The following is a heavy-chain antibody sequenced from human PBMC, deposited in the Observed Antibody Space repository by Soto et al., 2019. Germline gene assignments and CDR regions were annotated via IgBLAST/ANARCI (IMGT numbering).Heavy chain of an antibody. Sequence: SQTLSLTCAISGDSVSSNSAAWNWIRQSPSRGLEWLGRTYYRSKWYNDYAVSVKSRITINPDTSKNQFSLQLNSVTPEDPVVYFCAAGLAVAGNYYGMDVWGQGTTVTVSS. CDR1: GDSVSSNSAA. V-gene: IGHV6-1*01. D-gene: IGHD6-19*01. J-gene: IGHJ6*02. CDR3: AAGLAVAGNYYGMDV. CDR2: TYYRSKWYN.